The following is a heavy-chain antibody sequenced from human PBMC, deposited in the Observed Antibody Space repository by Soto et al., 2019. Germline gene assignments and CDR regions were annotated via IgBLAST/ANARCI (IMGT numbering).Heavy chain of an antibody. D-gene: IGHD3-10*01. J-gene: IGHJ6*03. CDR1: GFTFSSYA. CDR3: AKTILWFGELVSYYMDV. CDR2: ISGSGGST. V-gene: IGHV3-23*01. Sequence: GGSLRLSCAASGFTFSSYAMSWVRQAPGKGLEWVSAISGSGGSTYYADSVKGRFTISRDNSKNTLYLQMNSLRAEDTAVYYCAKTILWFGELVSYYMDVWGKGTTVTVSS.